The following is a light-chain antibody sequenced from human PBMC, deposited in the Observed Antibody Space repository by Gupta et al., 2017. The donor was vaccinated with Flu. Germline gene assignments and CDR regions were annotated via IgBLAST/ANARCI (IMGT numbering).Light chain of an antibody. Sequence: QSVLTQPPSVSAAPGQKVTISCSGSSSNNGNNYVSWYQQLPGTAPKLLIYEHNKRPSGMPDRCSGSKSGSSATMGITGLQTGDEADYYCGTWDSTLSVNNYVFGTGTKVTVL. CDR1: SSNNGNNY. CDR2: EHN. V-gene: IGLV1-51*02. J-gene: IGLJ1*01. CDR3: GTWDSTLSVNNYV.